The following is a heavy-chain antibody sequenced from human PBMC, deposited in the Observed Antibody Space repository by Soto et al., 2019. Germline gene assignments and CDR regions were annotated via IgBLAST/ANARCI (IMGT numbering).Heavy chain of an antibody. CDR2: IIPIFGTA. D-gene: IGHD3-22*01. CDR3: ASTKYDSSAYYYWSLGL. CDR1: EDTFRNYA. J-gene: IGHJ2*01. V-gene: IGHV1-69*06. Sequence: QVELVQSWAEVKKPGSSVKVSCQASEDTFRNYAISWVRQAPGQGLEWMGGIIPIFGTANYAQKFQGRVTITADTSANTVYLDLSSLISEDTAVYYCASTKYDSSAYYYWSLGLWGRGTLVTVSS.